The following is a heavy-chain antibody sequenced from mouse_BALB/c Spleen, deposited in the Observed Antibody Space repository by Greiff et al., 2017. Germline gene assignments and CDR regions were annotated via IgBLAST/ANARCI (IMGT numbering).Heavy chain of an antibody. CDR3: ERHENGYDYLDY. V-gene: IGHV5-12-2*01. Sequence: EVQRVESGGGLVQPGGSLKLSCAASGFTFSSYTMSWVRQTPETRLEWVAYISNGGGSTYYPDTVKGRFTISRDNAKNALYLQMSSLKSEDTAMYDCERHENGYDYLDYWGQGTTLTVSS. CDR1: GFTFSSYT. J-gene: IGHJ2*01. D-gene: IGHD2-2*01. CDR2: ISNGGGST.